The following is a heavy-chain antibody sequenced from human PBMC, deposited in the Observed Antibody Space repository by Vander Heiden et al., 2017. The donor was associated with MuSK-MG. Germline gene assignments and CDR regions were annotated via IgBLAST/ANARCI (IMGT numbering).Heavy chain of an antibody. Sequence: EVQLVESGGGLVQPGVSLRLSCDASGFILVNYWMSWVRQAAGKGLEWVANIKTDGGVKYYVDSVKGRFTTSRENAKNSVYLQMDNLRAEDTAVYYCARVGYRSSACDYWGQGTLVTVSS. CDR2: IKTDGGVK. CDR1: GFILVNYW. CDR3: ARVGYRSSACDY. D-gene: IGHD6-6*01. V-gene: IGHV3-7*01. J-gene: IGHJ4*02.